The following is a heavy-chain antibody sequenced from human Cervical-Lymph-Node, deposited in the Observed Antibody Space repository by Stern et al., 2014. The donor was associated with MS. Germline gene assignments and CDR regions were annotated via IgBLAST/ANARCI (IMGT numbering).Heavy chain of an antibody. J-gene: IGHJ4*02. CDR2: ISYCGNT. D-gene: IGHD3-16*01. V-gene: IGHV4-31*01. CDR3: ARSDRLWGSFDY. Sequence: QVQLQESGPGLVKPSQTLSLTCTVSGASISTVGYYWSWIRQHPGTGLEWIAYISYCGNTYYNPSLKSLVSISADTSKNQFSLNLTSVTAADTALYYCARSDRLWGSFDYWGQGTLVAVSS. CDR1: GASISTVGYY.